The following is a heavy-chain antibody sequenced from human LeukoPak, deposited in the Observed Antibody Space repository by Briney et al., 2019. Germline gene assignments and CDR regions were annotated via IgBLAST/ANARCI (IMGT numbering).Heavy chain of an antibody. D-gene: IGHD6-13*01. CDR1: GYNFPNHW. Sequence: GESLKISCNGSGYNFPNHWIGWVRQMPGKGLEWMGIIYPDDSDTKYSPSFQGQVTISADKSISTAYLQWNSLKASDIAIYYCARGGYSSSWLSQDAFDIWGQGTMVTVSS. V-gene: IGHV5-51*01. J-gene: IGHJ3*02. CDR2: IYPDDSDT. CDR3: ARGGYSSSWLSQDAFDI.